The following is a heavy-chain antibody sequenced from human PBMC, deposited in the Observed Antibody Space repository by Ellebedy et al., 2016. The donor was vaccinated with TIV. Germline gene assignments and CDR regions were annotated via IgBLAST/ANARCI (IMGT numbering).Heavy chain of an antibody. CDR3: ARDGLRLSPYPNDAFDI. D-gene: IGHD3-16*01. Sequence: GGSLRLXXAASGFTFSSYGMHWVRQAQGKGLEWVAVIWYDGSNKYYADSVKGRFTISRDNSKNTLYLQMNSLRAEDTAVYYCARDGLRLSPYPNDAFDIWGQGTMVTVSS. J-gene: IGHJ3*02. V-gene: IGHV3-33*01. CDR2: IWYDGSNK. CDR1: GFTFSSYG.